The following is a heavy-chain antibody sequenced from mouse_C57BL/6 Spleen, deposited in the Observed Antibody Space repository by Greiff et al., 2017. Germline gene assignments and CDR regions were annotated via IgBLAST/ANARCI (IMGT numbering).Heavy chain of an antibody. CDR1: GFTFSSYA. Sequence: EVKLVESGEGLVKPGGSLKLSCAASGFTFSSYAMSWVRQTPEKRLEWVAYISSGGDYIYYADTVKGRFTISRDNARNTLYLQMSSLKSEDTAMYYCTREDSNYDYYAMGYWGQGTSVTVSS. CDR3: TREDSNYDYYAMGY. D-gene: IGHD2-5*01. J-gene: IGHJ4*01. V-gene: IGHV5-9-1*02. CDR2: ISSGGDYI.